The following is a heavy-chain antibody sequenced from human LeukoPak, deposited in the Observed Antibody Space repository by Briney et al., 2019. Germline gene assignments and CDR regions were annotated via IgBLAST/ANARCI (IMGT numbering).Heavy chain of an antibody. V-gene: IGHV3-7*01. CDR3: ARATVTTFLYYYYMDV. J-gene: IGHJ6*03. Sequence: QPGGSLRLSCAASGFTFSDYYMSWIRQAPGKGLEWVANIKQDGSEKYYVDSVKGRFTISRDNAKNSLYLQMNSLRAEDTAVYYCARATVTTFLYYYYMDVWGKGTTVTVSS. CDR2: IKQDGSEK. D-gene: IGHD4-11*01. CDR1: GFTFSDYY.